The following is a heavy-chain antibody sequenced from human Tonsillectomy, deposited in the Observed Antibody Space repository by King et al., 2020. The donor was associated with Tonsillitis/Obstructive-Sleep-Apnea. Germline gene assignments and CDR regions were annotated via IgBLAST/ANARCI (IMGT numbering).Heavy chain of an antibody. CDR2: IKEDGSEK. Sequence: VQLVESGGALVQPGGSLRLSCVASGFTFSSYWMRWVRQAPGKGLEWVANIKEDGSEKYYVDSVKGRFTISRDNVKKSLYLEMNSLRAEDTALYYCARDGVNAFDIWGQGTMVTVSS. CDR1: GFTFSSYW. J-gene: IGHJ3*02. V-gene: IGHV3-7*03. D-gene: IGHD3-16*01. CDR3: ARDGVNAFDI.